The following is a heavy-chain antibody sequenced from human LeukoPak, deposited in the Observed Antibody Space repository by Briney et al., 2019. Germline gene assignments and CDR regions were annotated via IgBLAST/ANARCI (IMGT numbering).Heavy chain of an antibody. Sequence: GGSLRLSCAASGFTFSDYYMSWIRQAPGKGLEWVSSISSSSSYIYYADSVKGRFTISRDNAKNSLYLQMNSLRAEDTAVYYCASHPPPSAYDFWSGYYSEGYYYYYYYMDVWGKGTTVTVSS. CDR2: ISSSSSYI. D-gene: IGHD3-3*01. CDR3: ASHPPPSAYDFWSGYYSEGYYYYYYYMDV. J-gene: IGHJ6*03. CDR1: GFTFSDYY. V-gene: IGHV3-11*06.